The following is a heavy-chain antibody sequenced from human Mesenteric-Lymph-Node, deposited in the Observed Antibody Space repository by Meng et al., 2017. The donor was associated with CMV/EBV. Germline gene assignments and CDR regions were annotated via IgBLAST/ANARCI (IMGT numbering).Heavy chain of an antibody. CDR3: ARGEGAAGLFKD. D-gene: IGHD6-13*01. CDR2: LYSGGWT. Sequence: GESLKISCAASGITVSSNYMNWVRQAPGKGLEWVSVLYSGGWTNYADSMKGRLTITRENSKNTLDLQMNSLRAEGTAVYYCARGEGAAGLFKDWGQGTLVTVSS. CDR1: GITVSSNY. J-gene: IGHJ4*02. V-gene: IGHV3-53*01.